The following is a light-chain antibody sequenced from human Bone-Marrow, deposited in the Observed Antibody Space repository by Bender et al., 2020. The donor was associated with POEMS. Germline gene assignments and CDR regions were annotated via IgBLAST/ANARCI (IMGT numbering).Light chain of an antibody. CDR3: SAWDASLNGWV. CDR2: YDD. J-gene: IGLJ3*02. Sequence: QSVLTQPPSASDTPGQRVTISCSGSSSNIGKHGVNWYQKLPGKAPKLLIYYDDLVEPGVSGRLSGSKSGTSTSLDISGLQSEEEADYYCSAWDASLNGWVFGGGTKLTVL. CDR1: SSNIGKHG. V-gene: IGLV1-36*01.